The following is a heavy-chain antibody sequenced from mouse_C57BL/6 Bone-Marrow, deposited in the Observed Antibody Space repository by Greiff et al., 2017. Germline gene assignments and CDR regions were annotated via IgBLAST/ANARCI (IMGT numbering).Heavy chain of an antibody. D-gene: IGHD3-3*01. CDR1: GYTFTSYW. J-gene: IGHJ4*01. Sequence: VQLQQSGTVLARPGASVKMSCTTSGYTFTSYWMHWVQQTPGQGLEWIGAIYPGSSDTSYNQKFKGKAKLTAVTSASTAYMELSSQTKEDAAVYYCTGGRDHYYAMDYWGQGTSVTVSS. V-gene: IGHV1-5*01. CDR2: IYPGSSDT. CDR3: TGGRDHYYAMDY.